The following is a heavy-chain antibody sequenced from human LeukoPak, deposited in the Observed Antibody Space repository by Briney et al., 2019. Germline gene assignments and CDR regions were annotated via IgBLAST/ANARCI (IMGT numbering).Heavy chain of an antibody. CDR3: ARLRSDIAARPIDY. CDR1: GGSINKDY. V-gene: IGHV4-39*01. J-gene: IGHJ4*02. D-gene: IGHD6-6*01. Sequence: TSETLSLTCTVSGGSINKDYWSWIRQPPGKGLEWIGSIYYSGSTYYNPSLKSRVTISVDTSKNQFSLKLSSVTAADTAVYYCARLRSDIAARPIDYWGQGTLVTVSS. CDR2: IYYSGST.